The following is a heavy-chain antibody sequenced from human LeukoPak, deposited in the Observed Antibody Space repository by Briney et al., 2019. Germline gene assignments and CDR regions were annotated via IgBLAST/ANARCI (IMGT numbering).Heavy chain of an antibody. V-gene: IGHV4-39*01. D-gene: IGHD3-22*01. CDR1: GGSISSNNYY. Sequence: PSETLSLTCTVSGGSISSNNYYWGWIRQPPGKGLEWIGSIYYYGTTYYNPSLESRVTISVDTSKNQFSLKLTSVTAADTAVYYCARHGDYYDSSAYFDYWGQGTRVTVSS. CDR2: IYYYGTT. J-gene: IGHJ4*02. CDR3: ARHGDYYDSSAYFDY.